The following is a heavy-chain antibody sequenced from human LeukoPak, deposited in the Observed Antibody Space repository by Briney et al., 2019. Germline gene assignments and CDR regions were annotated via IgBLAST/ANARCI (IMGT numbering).Heavy chain of an antibody. J-gene: IGHJ4*02. CDR1: GYTLTELS. CDR3: ATDPELLTTFRAYQLGV. CDR2: FDPEDGET. Sequence: GASVKVSCKVSGYTLTELSMHWVRQAPGKGLEWMGGFDPEDGETIYAQKFQGRVTMTEDTSTDTAYMELSSLRSEDTAVYYCATDPELLTTFRAYQLGVWGQGTLVTVSS. D-gene: IGHD3-16*01. V-gene: IGHV1-24*01.